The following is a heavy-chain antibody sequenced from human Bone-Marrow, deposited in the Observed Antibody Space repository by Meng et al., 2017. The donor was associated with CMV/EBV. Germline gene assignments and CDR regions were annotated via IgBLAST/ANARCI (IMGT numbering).Heavy chain of an antibody. Sequence: GESLKISCAASGFTFSSYSMNWVRQAPGKGLEWVSSISSSSSYIYYADSVKGRFTISRDNAKSALYLQMSSLRSEDMALYYCVKSTRYSGYDLGIFDYWGQGTLVTVSS. CDR1: GFTFSSYS. J-gene: IGHJ4*02. CDR2: ISSSSSYI. CDR3: VKSTRYSGYDLGIFDY. D-gene: IGHD5-12*01. V-gene: IGHV3-21*04.